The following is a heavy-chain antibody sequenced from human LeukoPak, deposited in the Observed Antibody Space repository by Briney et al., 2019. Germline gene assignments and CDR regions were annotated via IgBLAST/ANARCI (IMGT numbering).Heavy chain of an antibody. Sequence: ASVKVSCKASGYTFTGYYMHWVRQAPGQGLEWMGWINPNSGGTNYAQKFQGRVTMTRDTSISTAYMELSRLRSDDTAVYYCARDFGYCSGGSCYPINWFDPWGQGTLVAVSS. J-gene: IGHJ5*02. D-gene: IGHD2-15*01. CDR2: INPNSGGT. V-gene: IGHV1-2*02. CDR1: GYTFTGYY. CDR3: ARDFGYCSGGSCYPINWFDP.